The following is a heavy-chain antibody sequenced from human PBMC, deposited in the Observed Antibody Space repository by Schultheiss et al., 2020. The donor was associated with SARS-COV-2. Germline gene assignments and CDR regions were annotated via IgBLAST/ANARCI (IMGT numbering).Heavy chain of an antibody. J-gene: IGHJ4*02. CDR1: GGSISSGDYY. CDR3: ARGIRAGSDFDY. CDR2: IYYSGST. Sequence: SQTLSLTCTVSGGSISSGDYYWSWIRQPPGKGLEWIGYIYYSGSTNYNPSLKSRVTISVDTSKNQFSLKLSSVTAADTAVYYCARGIRAGSDFDYWGQGTLVTVSS. V-gene: IGHV4-30-4*01. D-gene: IGHD6-19*01.